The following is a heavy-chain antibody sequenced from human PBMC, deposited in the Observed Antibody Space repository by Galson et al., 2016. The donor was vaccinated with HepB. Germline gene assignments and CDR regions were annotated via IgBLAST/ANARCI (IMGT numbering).Heavy chain of an antibody. CDR2: IYSRGSA. D-gene: IGHD6-13*01. V-gene: IGHV3-66*01. J-gene: IGHJ4*02. Sequence: SLRLSCAGSGFTVSRDYMSWVRQAPGKGLEWVSVIYSRGSAYYADSVKGRFTISRDNSKNTLYLQMNSLEAEDTAVYYCARDWGSSWCLHWGQGTLVTVSS. CDR1: GFTVSRDY. CDR3: ARDWGSSWCLH.